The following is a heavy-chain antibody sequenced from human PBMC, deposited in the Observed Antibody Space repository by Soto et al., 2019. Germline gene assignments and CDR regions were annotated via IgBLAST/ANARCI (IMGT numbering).Heavy chain of an antibody. CDR2: ISAHNGNT. J-gene: IGHJ4*02. Sequence: QGHLVQSGAEVKKPGASVKVSCKGSGYAFTTYGITWVRQAPGQGLEWMGWISAHNGNTNYAQKRQGRVTVTRDTPTSTAYMELRSLRSDDTAVYYCARGRYGDYWGQGALVTVSS. V-gene: IGHV1-18*01. CDR3: ARGRYGDY. D-gene: IGHD1-1*01. CDR1: GYAFTTYG.